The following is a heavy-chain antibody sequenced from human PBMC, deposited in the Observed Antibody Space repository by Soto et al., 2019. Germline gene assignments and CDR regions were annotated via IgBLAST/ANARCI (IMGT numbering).Heavy chain of an antibody. CDR3: ARTPIFGVVTAAMYV. CDR2: IYYSGST. CDR1: GGSISSGGYY. D-gene: IGHD3-3*01. V-gene: IGHV4-31*03. Sequence: SETLSLTCTVSGGSISSGGYYWSWIRQHPGKGLEWIGYIYYSGSTYYNPSLKSRVTISVDTSKNQFSLKLSSVTAADTAVYYCARTPIFGVVTAAMYVWGQGTTLTVSS. J-gene: IGHJ6*02.